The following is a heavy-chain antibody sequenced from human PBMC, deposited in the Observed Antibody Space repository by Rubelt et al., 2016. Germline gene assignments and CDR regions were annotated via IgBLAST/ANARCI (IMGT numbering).Heavy chain of an antibody. J-gene: IGHJ4*02. D-gene: IGHD6-6*01. V-gene: IGHV4-39*01. Sequence: QLQLQESGPGLVKPSETLSLTCTVSGGSISSSSSYWGWIRQSPGKGLEWIGSFTRGKENHYNPSLESRVTISVDTSKSQLYRKLSSVTASDTAVYYCGRSPPSSSSDPDYWGQGTLVTVSS. CDR1: GGSISSSSSY. CDR2: FTRGKEN. CDR3: GRSPPSSSSDPDY.